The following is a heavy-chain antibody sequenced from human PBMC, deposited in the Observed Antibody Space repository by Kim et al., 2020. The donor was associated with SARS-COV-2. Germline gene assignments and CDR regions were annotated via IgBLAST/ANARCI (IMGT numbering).Heavy chain of an antibody. D-gene: IGHD6-13*01. CDR3: ARQRISIWYERWFDP. Sequence: SETLSLTCTVSGGSISSSSYYWGWIRQPPGKGLEWIGSIYYSGSTYYTPSRKSRVTISVDTSKNQFSLKLSSVTAADTAVYYCARQRISIWYERWFDPWGQGTPVTVSS. CDR1: GGSISSSSYY. V-gene: IGHV4-39*01. CDR2: IYYSGST. J-gene: IGHJ5*02.